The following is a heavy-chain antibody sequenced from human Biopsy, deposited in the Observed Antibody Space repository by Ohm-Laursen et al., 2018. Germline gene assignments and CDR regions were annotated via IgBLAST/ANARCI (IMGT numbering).Heavy chain of an antibody. CDR3: ATKLTGYFHH. CDR1: GGTFSNYG. J-gene: IGHJ1*01. Sequence: SSVKVSCKAPGGTFSNYGVNWVRQAPGQGLEWLGGNIPILGTGNYAKKFQDRVTVAADTSTSTATMELRSLRSDDTAVYYCATKLTGYFHHWGQGTLVIVSS. D-gene: IGHD3-9*01. V-gene: IGHV1-69*06. CDR2: NIPILGTG.